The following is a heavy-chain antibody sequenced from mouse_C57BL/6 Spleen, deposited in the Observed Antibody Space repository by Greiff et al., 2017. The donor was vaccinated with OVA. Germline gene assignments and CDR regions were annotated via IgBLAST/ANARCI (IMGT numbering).Heavy chain of an antibody. CDR3: ARENGNYGAMDY. D-gene: IGHD2-1*01. CDR2: INPNNGGT. CDR1: GYTFTDYY. Sequence: VQLQQSGPELVKPGASVKISCKASGYTFTDYYMNWVKQSHGKSLEWIGDINPNNGGTSYNQKFKGKATLTVDKSSSTAYMELRSLTSEDSAVYYCARENGNYGAMDYWGQGTSVTVSS. J-gene: IGHJ4*01. V-gene: IGHV1-26*01.